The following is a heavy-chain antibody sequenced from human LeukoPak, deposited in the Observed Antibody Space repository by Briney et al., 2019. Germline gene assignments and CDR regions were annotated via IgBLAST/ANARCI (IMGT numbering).Heavy chain of an antibody. J-gene: IGHJ3*02. D-gene: IGHD3-22*01. CDR2: IKEDGSEK. CDR1: GFTFSSYW. V-gene: IGHV3-7*03. Sequence: GGSLRLSCAASGFTFSSYWMSWVRQAPGKGLEWVANIKEDGSEKDYADSVKGRFTISRDNAKNSLYLQMNSLRAEDTALYYCARSHYYYDSSAAAFDIWGQGTMVTVSS. CDR3: ARSHYYYDSSAAAFDI.